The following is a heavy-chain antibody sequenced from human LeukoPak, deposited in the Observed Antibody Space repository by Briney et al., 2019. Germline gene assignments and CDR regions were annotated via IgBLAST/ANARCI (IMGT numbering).Heavy chain of an antibody. V-gene: IGHV4-59*01. D-gene: IGHD2-15*01. CDR1: GGSISSYY. CDR2: IYNSGST. CDR3: ARAQYCSGGSCYSGYYYYYMDV. Sequence: PAETLSLTCTVSGGSISSYYWSWIRQPPGKGLEWIGYIYNSGSTNYNPSLKSRVTISVDTSKNQFSLKLSSVTAADTAVYYCARAQYCSGGSCYSGYYYYYMDVWGKGTTVTVSS. J-gene: IGHJ6*03.